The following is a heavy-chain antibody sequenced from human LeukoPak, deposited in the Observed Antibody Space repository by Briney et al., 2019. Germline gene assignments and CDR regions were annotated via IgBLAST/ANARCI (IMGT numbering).Heavy chain of an antibody. CDR2: IYPGDSGP. CDR1: GYSFTSTC. J-gene: IGHJ3*01. Sequence: KSLHLSGQFTGYSFTSTCIGWVRQIHGKGLEWMGNIYPGDSGPTYSPSFQGQVTISVDKSISTAYLQWSSLQASDTAMYYCGRSGDRVPIQDDVLDVWGQGTMVTVST. CDR3: GRSGDRVPIQDDVLDV. D-gene: IGHD3-3*01. V-gene: IGHV5-51*01.